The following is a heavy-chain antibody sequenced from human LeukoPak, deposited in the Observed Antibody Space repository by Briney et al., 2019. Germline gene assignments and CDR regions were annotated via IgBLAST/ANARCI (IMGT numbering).Heavy chain of an antibody. Sequence: PGGSLRLSCAASGFTFSSYWMHWVRQAPGKGLVWVSRINSDGSSTSYADSVKGRFTISRDNAKNTLYLQMNNLRAEDTAVYYCARDFSSSWYYYYYYMDVWGKGTTVTVSS. CDR3: ARDFSSSWYYYYYYMDV. J-gene: IGHJ6*03. V-gene: IGHV3-74*01. CDR1: GFTFSSYW. D-gene: IGHD6-13*01. CDR2: INSDGSST.